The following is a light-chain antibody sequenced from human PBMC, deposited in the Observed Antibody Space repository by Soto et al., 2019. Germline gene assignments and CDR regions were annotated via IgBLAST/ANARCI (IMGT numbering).Light chain of an antibody. CDR2: GNS. CDR3: QSYDSSLSGVV. CDR1: SSNIGAGYD. V-gene: IGLV1-40*01. Sequence: QSVLTQPPSVSGAPGQRVTISCTGSSSNIGAGYDIHWYQQLPATAPKLLLSGNSNRPSGVPDRFSGSKSDTSASLAITGLQAEDEADYYCQSYDSSLSGVVFGGGTKLTVL. J-gene: IGLJ2*01.